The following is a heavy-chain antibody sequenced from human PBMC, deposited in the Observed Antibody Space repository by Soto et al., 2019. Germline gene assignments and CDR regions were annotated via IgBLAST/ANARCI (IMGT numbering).Heavy chain of an antibody. V-gene: IGHV4-30-4*01. J-gene: IGHJ4*02. CDR1: GGSISSGDYY. CDR3: ASIGITIFGVVIKGPSTRDY. CDR2: LYYSGST. D-gene: IGHD3-3*01. Sequence: QVQLQESGPGLVKPSQTLSLTCTVSGGSISSGDYYWSWIRQPPGKGMEWIGYLYYSGSTYYNPSLKSRVTISVDPSKNQFSLKLSSVTAADTAVYYCASIGITIFGVVIKGPSTRDYWGQGTLVTVSS.